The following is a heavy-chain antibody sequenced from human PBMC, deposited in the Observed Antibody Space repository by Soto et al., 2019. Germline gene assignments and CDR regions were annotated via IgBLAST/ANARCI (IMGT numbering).Heavy chain of an antibody. CDR1: GSTFSSYW. J-gene: IGHJ6*02. V-gene: IGHV3-7*05. Sequence: GGSLRLPCGASGSTFSSYWISWVRQAPGKALEWVANIKQDGSEKYYVDSVKGRFTISRDNAKNSLYLQMNSLRAEDTAVYYCARDSMYAVYYGMDVWGQGTTVTVSS. CDR3: ARDSMYAVYYGMDV. CDR2: IKQDGSEK. D-gene: IGHD2-8*01.